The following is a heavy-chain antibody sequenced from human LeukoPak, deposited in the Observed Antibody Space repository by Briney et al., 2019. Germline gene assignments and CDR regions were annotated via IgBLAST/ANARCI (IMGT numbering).Heavy chain of an antibody. Sequence: GGSLRLSCTASGYTVSSIYISWVRQAPGQGLEWFSVIYSGGSTYYADSVKGRFTISRDNSKNTLYLQMNSLRAEDTAVYYCARAEYDILTGYLPFDYWGQGTLVTVSS. CDR3: ARAEYDILTGYLPFDY. D-gene: IGHD3-9*01. V-gene: IGHV3-66*01. J-gene: IGHJ4*02. CDR1: GYTVSSIY. CDR2: IYSGGST.